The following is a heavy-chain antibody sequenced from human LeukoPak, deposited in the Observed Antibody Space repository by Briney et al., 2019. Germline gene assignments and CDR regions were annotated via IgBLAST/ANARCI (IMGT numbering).Heavy chain of an antibody. CDR2: IYYSGST. J-gene: IGHJ4*02. Sequence: PSETLSLTCTVSGGSISSSSYYWGWIRQPPGKGLEWIGNIYYSGSTYYNPSLTSRVTISVDTSKNQFSLKLSSVTAADTAVYFCARAFGSGRPDFDYWGQGTLVTVSS. CDR1: GGSISSSSYY. V-gene: IGHV4-39*01. CDR3: ARAFGSGRPDFDY. D-gene: IGHD3-10*01.